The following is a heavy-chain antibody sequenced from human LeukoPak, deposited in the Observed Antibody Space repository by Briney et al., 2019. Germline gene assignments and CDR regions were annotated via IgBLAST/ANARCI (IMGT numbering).Heavy chain of an antibody. CDR1: GYSFTTYW. D-gene: IGHD6-6*01. CDR3: ARQGVYSSTDY. Sequence: GESLKISCKASGYSFTTYWIGWVRQMPGKGLEWMGIIYPGDSDTRYSPSFQGQVTISADKSISTAYLQWSSLKASDTATYYCARQGVYSSTDYWGQGTLVTVSS. CDR2: IYPGDSDT. V-gene: IGHV5-51*01. J-gene: IGHJ4*02.